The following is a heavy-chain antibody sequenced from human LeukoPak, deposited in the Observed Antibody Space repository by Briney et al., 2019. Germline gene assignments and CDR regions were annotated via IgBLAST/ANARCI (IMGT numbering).Heavy chain of an antibody. J-gene: IGHJ3*02. CDR1: GGTFSSYA. Sequence: ASVKVSCKASGGTFSSYAISWVRQAPGQGLEWMGGIIPIFGTANYAQKFQGRVTITVDESTSTAYMELSSLRSEDTAVYYCARGASSGYPIWGQGTMVTVSS. V-gene: IGHV1-69*13. D-gene: IGHD3-22*01. CDR3: ARGASSGYPI. CDR2: IIPIFGTA.